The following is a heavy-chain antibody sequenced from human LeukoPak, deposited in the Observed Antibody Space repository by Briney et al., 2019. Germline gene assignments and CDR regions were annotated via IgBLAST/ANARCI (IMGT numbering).Heavy chain of an antibody. CDR2: IYYSGST. V-gene: IGHV4-61*01. CDR1: GGSVSSGSYY. CDR3: ARQSSSWYGAFDY. D-gene: IGHD6-13*01. J-gene: IGHJ4*02. Sequence: SETLSLTCTVSGGSVSSGSYYWSWIRQPPGKGLGWIGYIYYSGSTNYNPSLKSRVTISVDTSKNQFSLKLSSVTAADTAVYYCARQSSSWYGAFDYWGQGTLVTVSS.